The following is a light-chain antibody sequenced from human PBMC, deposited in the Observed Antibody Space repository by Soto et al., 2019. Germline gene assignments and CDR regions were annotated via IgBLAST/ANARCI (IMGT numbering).Light chain of an antibody. CDR1: SSDVGSYNY. Sequence: QSALTQPRSVSGSPGQSVTISCTGTSSDVGSYNYVSWYQQHPGKAPKLMIYDVSKRPSGVPDRFSGSKSGNTASLTISGLQAEYDDDYYCCSYADNYTHVFATGTKVTVL. J-gene: IGLJ1*01. CDR2: DVS. CDR3: CSYADNYTHV. V-gene: IGLV2-11*01.